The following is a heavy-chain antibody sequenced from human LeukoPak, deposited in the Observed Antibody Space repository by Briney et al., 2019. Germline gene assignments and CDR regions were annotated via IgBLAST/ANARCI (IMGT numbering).Heavy chain of an antibody. D-gene: IGHD6-13*01. CDR3: AEGSSWYFDY. J-gene: IGHJ4*02. CDR1: GLTFSSYA. CDR2: ISYDGSNK. V-gene: IGHV3-30-3*01. Sequence: GGSLRLSCAASGLTFSSYAMHWVRQAPGEGLEWVAVISYDGSNKYYADSVKGRFTISRDNSKNTLYLQMNSLRAEDTAVYYCAEGSSWYFDYWGQGTLVTVSS.